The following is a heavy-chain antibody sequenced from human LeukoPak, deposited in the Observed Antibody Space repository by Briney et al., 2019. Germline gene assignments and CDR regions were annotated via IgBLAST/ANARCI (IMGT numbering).Heavy chain of an antibody. V-gene: IGHV4-39*07. J-gene: IGHJ5*02. CDR2: IYHSGST. D-gene: IGHD6-13*01. CDR3: ARAYRSSWYANWFDP. Sequence: SETLSLTCTVSGGSISSSSYYWGWIRQPPGKGLEWIGSIYHSGSTYYNPSLKSRVTISVDTSRNQFSLKLSSVTAADTAVYFCARAYRSSWYANWFDPWGQGTLVTVSS. CDR1: GGSISSSSYY.